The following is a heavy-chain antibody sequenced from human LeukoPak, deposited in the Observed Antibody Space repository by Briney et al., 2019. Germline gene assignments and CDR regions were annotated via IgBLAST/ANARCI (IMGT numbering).Heavy chain of an antibody. Sequence: PSETLSLTCTVSGGSISSSSYYWGWIRQPPGKGLEWIVSIYYSGSTYYNPSLKSRVTISVDTSKNQFSLKLSSVTAADTAVYYCARHEGHYYDSSGYYSNWGQGTLVTVSS. V-gene: IGHV4-39*01. J-gene: IGHJ4*02. CDR1: GGSISSSSYY. CDR3: ARHEGHYYDSSGYYSN. CDR2: IYYSGST. D-gene: IGHD3-22*01.